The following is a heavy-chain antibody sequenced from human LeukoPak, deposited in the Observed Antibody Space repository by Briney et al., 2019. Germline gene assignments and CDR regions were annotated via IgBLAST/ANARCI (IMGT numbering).Heavy chain of an antibody. J-gene: IGHJ6*02. CDR3: ARAQGYSSGWTTYYYYGMDV. CDR1: GFTFSSYD. V-gene: IGHV3-13*01. D-gene: IGHD6-19*01. Sequence: GGSLRLSCAASGFTFSSYDMHWVRQATGKGLEWVSAIGTAGDTYYPGSVKGRFTISRENAKNSLYLQMNSLRAGDTAVYYCARAQGYSSGWTTYYYYGMDVWGQGTTVTVSS. CDR2: IGTAGDT.